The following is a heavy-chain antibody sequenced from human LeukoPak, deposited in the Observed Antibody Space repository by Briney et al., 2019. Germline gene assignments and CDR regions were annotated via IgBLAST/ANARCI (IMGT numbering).Heavy chain of an antibody. D-gene: IGHD2-21*01. J-gene: IGHJ6*03. Sequence: SATPSPTCTVCGGSISSHCWRSIRPPPGEGLGWIGYIYYSSSTNYNTSLKSRVTIEVDTSTNEFCLKLSSVTAADTAVYYCAFADYYYHYMDVWGKGTTVTVSS. CDR1: GGSISSHC. V-gene: IGHV4-59*07. CDR3: AFADYYYHYMDV. CDR2: IYYSSST.